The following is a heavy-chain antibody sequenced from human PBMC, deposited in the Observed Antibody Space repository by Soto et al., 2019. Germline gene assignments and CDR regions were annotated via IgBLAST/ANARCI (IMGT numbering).Heavy chain of an antibody. Sequence: PGGSLRLSCAASGFTFSSYSMNWVRQAPGKGLEWVSYISSSSSTIYYADSVKGRFTISRDNAKNSLYLQMNSLRAEDTAVYYCASVQWLVDGWVNYYGMDVWGQGTTVTVSS. CDR3: ASVQWLVDGWVNYYGMDV. D-gene: IGHD6-19*01. CDR2: ISSSSSTI. J-gene: IGHJ6*02. CDR1: GFTFSSYS. V-gene: IGHV3-48*01.